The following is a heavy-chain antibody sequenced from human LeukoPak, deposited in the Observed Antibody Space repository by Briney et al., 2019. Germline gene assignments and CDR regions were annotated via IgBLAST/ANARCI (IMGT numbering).Heavy chain of an antibody. CDR3: ARGYASGTYST. D-gene: IGHD3-10*01. J-gene: IGHJ5*02. Sequence: SETLSLTCTVSGGSISSYYWSWIRQPPGKGLEWIGYIYYSGSTNYNPSLKSRVTMSIDTSNNQFSLKLNSVTAADTAVYYCARGYASGTYSTWGQGALVTVSS. CDR1: GGSISSYY. CDR2: IYYSGST. V-gene: IGHV4-59*12.